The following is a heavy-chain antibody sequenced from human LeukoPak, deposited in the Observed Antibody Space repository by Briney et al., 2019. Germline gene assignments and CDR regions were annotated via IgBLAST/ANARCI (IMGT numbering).Heavy chain of an antibody. Sequence: GGSLRLSCAASGFTFSDYYMSWIRQAPGKGLEGVSYISSSGSTIYYADSVKGRFTISRDNARNPLYLQMNSLRAEDTAVYYCASVRHCSSTSCYNGSWFDPWGQGTLVTVSS. D-gene: IGHD2-2*02. CDR2: ISSSGSTI. V-gene: IGHV3-11*01. J-gene: IGHJ5*02. CDR3: ASVRHCSSTSCYNGSWFDP. CDR1: GFTFSDYY.